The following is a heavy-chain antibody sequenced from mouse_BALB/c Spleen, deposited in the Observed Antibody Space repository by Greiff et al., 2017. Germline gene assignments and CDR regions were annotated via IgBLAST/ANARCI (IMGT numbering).Heavy chain of an antibody. CDR2: IWAGGST. V-gene: IGHV2-9*02. J-gene: IGHJ4*01. CDR1: GFSLTSYG. CDR3: ARTYYDRNAMDY. Sequence: VQLVESGPGLVAPSQSLSITCPVSGFSLTSYGVHWVRQPPGKGLEWLGVIWAGGSTNYNSALMSRLSISKDNSKSQVFLKMNSLQTDDTAMYYCARTYYDRNAMDYWGQGTSVTVSS. D-gene: IGHD2-4*01.